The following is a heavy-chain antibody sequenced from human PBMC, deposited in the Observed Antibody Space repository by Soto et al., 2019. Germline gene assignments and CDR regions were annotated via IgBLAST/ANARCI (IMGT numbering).Heavy chain of an antibody. Sequence: QVQLQESGPGLVKPSETLSLTGTVSGVSVSSGSFFWAWIRQPTGKALECIGFGSDSGTTNYKPSLRSRVTIAVDTSRSQSSLKVRPLTAAYPAVYYCARGATVTQYDYGGQGNMVTVSS. CDR1: GVSVSSGSFF. CDR2: GSDSGTT. CDR3: ARGATVTQYDY. V-gene: IGHV4-61*01. D-gene: IGHD4-17*01. J-gene: IGHJ4*02.